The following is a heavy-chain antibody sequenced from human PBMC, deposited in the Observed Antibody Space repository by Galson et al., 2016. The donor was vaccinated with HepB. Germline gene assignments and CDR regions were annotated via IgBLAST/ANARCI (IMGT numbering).Heavy chain of an antibody. CDR2: IWTGGSEE. CDR1: GFTFSDYG. Sequence: SLRLSCAASGFTFSDYGMHWVRQAPGKGLEWVAVIWTGGSEEYYVDSVKGRLTISRDNAKTSLFLQMNSLTAEDTAVYYCARGVRWLRLFPFDSWGHGTLVTVSS. CDR3: ARGVRWLRLFPFDS. V-gene: IGHV3-33*03. J-gene: IGHJ4*01. D-gene: IGHD2-21*01.